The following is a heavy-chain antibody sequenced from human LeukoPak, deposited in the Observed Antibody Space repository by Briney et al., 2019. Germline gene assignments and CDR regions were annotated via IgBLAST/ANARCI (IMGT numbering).Heavy chain of an antibody. J-gene: IGHJ3*02. V-gene: IGHV3-23*01. CDR3: ARVAWPDAFDI. CDR2: ISRSSGDT. D-gene: IGHD5-24*01. CDR1: GFTFTNYA. Sequence: GGSLRLSCAASGFTFTNYAMGWVRQAPGKGLEWVSTISRSSGDTYYADSVKGRLTVSRDNSKNTLYLQMNGLRAEDTAVYYCARVAWPDAFDIWGQGTRVTVS.